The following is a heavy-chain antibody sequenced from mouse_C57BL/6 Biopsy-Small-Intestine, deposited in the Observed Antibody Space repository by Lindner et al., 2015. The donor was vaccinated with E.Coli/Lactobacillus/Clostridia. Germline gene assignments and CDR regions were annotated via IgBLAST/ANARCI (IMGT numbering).Heavy chain of an antibody. V-gene: IGHV1-4*01. J-gene: IGHJ3*01. Sequence: VQLQESGAELAKPGASVKMSCKASGYTFTNYGIHWVKQRPGQGLEWIGYINPTSDYTDYNQKFMDKATLTADKASSTAYIQLSSLTSEDSAVYFCARERSFSWFGYWGQGTLVTVST. CDR1: GYTFTNYG. CDR3: ARERSFSWFGY. CDR2: INPTSDYT.